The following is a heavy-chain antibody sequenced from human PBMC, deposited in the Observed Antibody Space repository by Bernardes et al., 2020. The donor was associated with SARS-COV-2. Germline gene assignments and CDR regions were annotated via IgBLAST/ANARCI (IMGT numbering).Heavy chain of an antibody. J-gene: IGHJ4*02. Sequence: SETLSLTYTVSGGSISAYYWSWFRQPPGKGLEWIGYLYYTGSTNYNPSLQSRVTISVDTSKNQFSLKLSSVTAADTAVYYCARGFDYWGQGILVTVSS. V-gene: IGHV4-59*01. CDR1: GGSISAYY. CDR2: LYYTGST. CDR3: ARGFDY.